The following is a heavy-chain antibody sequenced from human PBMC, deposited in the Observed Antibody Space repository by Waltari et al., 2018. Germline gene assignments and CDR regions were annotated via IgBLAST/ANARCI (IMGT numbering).Heavy chain of an antibody. CDR1: GFSCSAYE. CDR2: ISGSGSTI. J-gene: IGHJ4*02. Sequence: EVQLVESGGGLVQPGGSLSLSCAASGFSCSAYEMNWVRQAPGKGLEWVSYISGSGSTIYYADSVKGRFTISRDNAKDSLYLEMSDLRVEDTALYYCVVGFCSGGSCYSRDYWGQGTLVTVSS. CDR3: VVGFCSGGSCYSRDY. V-gene: IGHV3-48*03. D-gene: IGHD2-15*01.